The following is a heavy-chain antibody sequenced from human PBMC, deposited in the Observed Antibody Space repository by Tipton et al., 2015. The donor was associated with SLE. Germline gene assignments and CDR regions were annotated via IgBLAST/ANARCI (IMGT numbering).Heavy chain of an antibody. D-gene: IGHD5-18*01. CDR2: VYTDGVTT. J-gene: IGHJ3*02. Sequence: GSLRLSCAASEFSFSSYYMHWVRQTPGKGLVWVSRVYTDGVTTDYADSVRGRFTISRDNAKNTVYLQMNSLKTEDTAVYYCTRGWIRMRIDAFDIWGQGTMVTVSS. CDR1: EFSFSSYY. V-gene: IGHV3-74*01. CDR3: TRGWIRMRIDAFDI.